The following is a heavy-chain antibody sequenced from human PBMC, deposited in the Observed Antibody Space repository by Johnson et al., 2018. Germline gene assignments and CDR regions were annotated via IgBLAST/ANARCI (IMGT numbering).Heavy chain of an antibody. V-gene: IGHV3-74*03. CDR2: INHDGSS. CDR3: ARDGCSGGTCYFKNYMDV. D-gene: IGHD2-15*01. Sequence: VELQESGGGTVQPGGTLILTCAASGFTFSIYWMHWVRQVPGKGPVWLSCINHDGSSTYADSVRGRFTISSDNTKNTVYLQMNKLRSDDTAVYYCARDGCSGGTCYFKNYMDVWGKGTTVTVSS. CDR1: GFTFSIYW. J-gene: IGHJ6*03.